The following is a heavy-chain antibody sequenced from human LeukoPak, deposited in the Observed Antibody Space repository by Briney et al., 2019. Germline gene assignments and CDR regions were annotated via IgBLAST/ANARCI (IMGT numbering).Heavy chain of an antibody. CDR1: GYTFTHNF. Sequence: ASVKVSCKASGYTFTHNFMHWVRQAPGQGLEWMGIIDPSGDNTWYAQKFQGRVTMTRDMATSTDYMEVNSLRSEDTAVYYCARDNSMGDSAWWFDPWGQGTLVTVSS. J-gene: IGHJ5*02. CDR2: IDPSGDNT. D-gene: IGHD5-12*01. V-gene: IGHV1-46*01. CDR3: ARDNSMGDSAWWFDP.